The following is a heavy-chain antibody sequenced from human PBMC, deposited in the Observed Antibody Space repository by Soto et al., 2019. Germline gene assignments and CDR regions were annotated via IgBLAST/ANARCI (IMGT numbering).Heavy chain of an antibody. CDR2: IGVGSGNT. D-gene: IGHD1-26*01. J-gene: IGHJ2*01. V-gene: IGHV1-58*01. Sequence: QMQLVQSGPEVKKPGTSVKVSCKASGFTFTSSAVQWVRQARGQRLEWIGWIGVGSGNTKYAQKFQERVTITRDMSTSTAYTELSSLSSEDRGVYYCAADSGSPGWWYFDLWGRGTLVTVSS. CDR3: AADSGSPGWWYFDL. CDR1: GFTFTSSA.